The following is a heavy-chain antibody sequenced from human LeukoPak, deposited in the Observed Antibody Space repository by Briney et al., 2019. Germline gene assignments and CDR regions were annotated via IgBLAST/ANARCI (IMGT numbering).Heavy chain of an antibody. CDR2: ISSSSSYT. CDR1: GFTFSDYY. D-gene: IGHD2-15*01. J-gene: IGHJ3*02. CDR3: APYCSGGSCYVYDAFDI. Sequence: GGSLRLSCAASGFTFSDYYMRWIRQAPAKGLEWVSYISSSSSYTNYADSVKGRFTISRDNAKNSLYLQMNSLRAEDTAVYYCAPYCSGGSCYVYDAFDIWGQGTMVTVSS. V-gene: IGHV3-11*06.